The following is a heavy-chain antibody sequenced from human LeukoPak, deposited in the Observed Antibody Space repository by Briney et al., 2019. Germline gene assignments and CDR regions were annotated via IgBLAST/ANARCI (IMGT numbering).Heavy chain of an antibody. CDR1: GYTFTGYY. J-gene: IGHJ4*02. V-gene: IGHV1-2*06. CDR2: INPSSGGT. D-gene: IGHD1-26*01. Sequence: GASVKVSCKASGYTFTGYYMHWVRQAPGQGLEWMGRINPSSGGTTYAQKFQGRVTMTRDTSTDTANMELSRLRSDDTAVYYCVSDQYSGSSLGWGQGTLVTVSS. CDR3: VSDQYSGSSLG.